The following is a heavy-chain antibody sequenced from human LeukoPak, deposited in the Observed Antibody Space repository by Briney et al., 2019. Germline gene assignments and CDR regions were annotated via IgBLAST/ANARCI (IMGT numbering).Heavy chain of an antibody. CDR1: GFTFSSFA. Sequence: PGGSLRPSCAASGFTFSSFALHWVRQAPGKGLEYVSAISSNGRNTYYANSVKGRFTISRDNSKNTLYLQMGSLRAEDMAVYYCAREDYGSGSYPLDYWGQGTLVTVSS. J-gene: IGHJ4*02. CDR2: ISSNGRNT. V-gene: IGHV3-64*01. D-gene: IGHD3-10*01. CDR3: AREDYGSGSYPLDY.